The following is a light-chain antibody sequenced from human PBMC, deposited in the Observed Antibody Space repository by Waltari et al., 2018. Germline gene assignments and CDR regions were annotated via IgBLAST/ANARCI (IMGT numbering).Light chain of an antibody. CDR3: QQYYGVPYT. CDR1: QSLFSDTNSKDY. Sequence: DIVMTQSPDSLAVSLGERVPINCKSSQSLFSDTNSKDYLAWYQQKPRQPPKVLINWASARKSGVPDRFSASGSGRDFTLTISSLQAEDVAVYYCQQYYGVPYTFGQGTKLEI. CDR2: WAS. V-gene: IGKV4-1*01. J-gene: IGKJ2*01.